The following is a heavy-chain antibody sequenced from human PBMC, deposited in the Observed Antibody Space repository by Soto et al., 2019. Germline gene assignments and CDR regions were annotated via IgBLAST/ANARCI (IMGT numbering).Heavy chain of an antibody. CDR3: AGGGAGSGPFTWELPDH. D-gene: IGHD1-26*01. CDR2: ITPFSGDV. CDR1: GNTFTYRY. Sequence: QMQLVQSGAEVKKTGSSVTVSCKALGNTFTYRYLHWVRQAPGQALEWMGWITPFSGDVHYAQKFQERVTITRDRSINTAYRQMSSLRSEDTAMHFCAGGGAGSGPFTWELPDHWGQGTLVTVSS. V-gene: IGHV1-45*02. J-gene: IGHJ4*02.